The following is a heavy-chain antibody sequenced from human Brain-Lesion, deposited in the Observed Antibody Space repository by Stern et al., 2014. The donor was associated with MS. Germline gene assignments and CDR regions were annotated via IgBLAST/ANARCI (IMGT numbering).Heavy chain of an antibody. V-gene: IGHV5-51*03. Sequence: EVQLVESGAEVKKPGESLKISCEASGYLFDDYWIGWVRQMSGRGLELVAIIFPRDSNTRYSPSVQGQVTISADKSISTAYLQWSTLKAWAPAIYYCGRSPATPSGYDRFDYWGQGALVTVSS. D-gene: IGHD5-12*01. J-gene: IGHJ4*02. CDR1: GYLFDDYW. CDR3: GRSPATPSGYDRFDY. CDR2: IFPRDSNT.